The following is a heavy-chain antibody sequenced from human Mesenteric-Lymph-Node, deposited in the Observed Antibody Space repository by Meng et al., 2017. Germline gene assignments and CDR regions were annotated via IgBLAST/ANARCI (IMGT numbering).Heavy chain of an antibody. Sequence: GESLKISCAASGFTFSSNEMNWVRQAPGKGLEWFSHISGSGATIYYADSVKGRFTISRDNAKNSLYLQMNSLRAEDTAVYYCASDHCRNWGQGTQVTVSS. CDR2: ISGSGATI. CDR1: GFTFSSNE. V-gene: IGHV3-48*03. J-gene: IGHJ4*02. CDR3: ASDHCRN.